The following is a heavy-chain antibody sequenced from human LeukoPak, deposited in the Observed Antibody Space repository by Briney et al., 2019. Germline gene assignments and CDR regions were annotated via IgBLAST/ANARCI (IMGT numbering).Heavy chain of an antibody. CDR2: INHSGST. V-gene: IGHV4-34*01. Sequence: SETLSLTCAVYGGSFSGYYWSWIRQPPGKGLEWIGEINHSGSTNYNPSLKSRVTISVDTSKNQFSLKLSSVTAADTAVYYCARAGYCSGGSCLDAFGIWGQGTMVTVSS. CDR1: GGSFSGYY. D-gene: IGHD2-15*01. J-gene: IGHJ3*02. CDR3: ARAGYCSGGSCLDAFGI.